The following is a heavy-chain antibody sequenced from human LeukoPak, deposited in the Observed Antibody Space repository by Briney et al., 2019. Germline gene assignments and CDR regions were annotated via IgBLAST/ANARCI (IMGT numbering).Heavy chain of an antibody. Sequence: GGSLRLSCAASGFTFSDSAMNWVRQASGKGLEWVGHIRGKTNSYATAYAASVRGRFTISRDNSKNTLYLQTSSLGVDDTAVYYCARASTTVPNLLDYWGQGALVSVSS. CDR3: ARASTTVPNLLDY. J-gene: IGHJ4*02. CDR1: GFTFSDSA. CDR2: IRGKTNSYAT. D-gene: IGHD4-17*01. V-gene: IGHV3-73*01.